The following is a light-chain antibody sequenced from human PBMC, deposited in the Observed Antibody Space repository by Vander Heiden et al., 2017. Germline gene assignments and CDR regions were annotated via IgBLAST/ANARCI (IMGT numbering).Light chain of an antibody. Sequence: DIQMTQSPSSVSASVGTRVTITCRASEDISRWLAWYQQKPGIAPKLLIHSASTLQSGVPSRFSGSGSGTDFTLTISSLQPEDFATYYCQQSNTYPRTFGPGTNVDI. CDR1: EDISRW. J-gene: IGKJ3*01. CDR3: QQSNTYPRT. V-gene: IGKV1D-12*01. CDR2: SAS.